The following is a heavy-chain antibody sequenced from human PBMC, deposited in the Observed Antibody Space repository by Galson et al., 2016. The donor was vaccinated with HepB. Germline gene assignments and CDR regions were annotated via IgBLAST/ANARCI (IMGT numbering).Heavy chain of an antibody. V-gene: IGHV4-34*01. CDR1: GGSFSGYY. CDR3: ARGVNSFGFGSYIAFDV. D-gene: IGHD1-26*01. J-gene: IGHJ3*01. Sequence: ETLSLTCGVYGGSFSGYYWSWIRQPPGKGLEWIGEINHSGRTNHNPSLKSRVTVSTEVSKNHFSLKLSSVTAADTAVYYCARGVNSFGFGSYIAFDVWGQGTMVTVSS. CDR2: INHSGRT.